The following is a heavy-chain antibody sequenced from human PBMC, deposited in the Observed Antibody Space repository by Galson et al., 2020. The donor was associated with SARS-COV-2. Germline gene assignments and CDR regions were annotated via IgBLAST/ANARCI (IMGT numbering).Heavy chain of an antibody. CDR2: VYYSGST. V-gene: IGHV4-39*07. Sequence: SETLSLTCTVSGGSISSSSYYCGWIRQPPGRGLDWIGSVYYSGSTYYNPSLRSRVTISVDTSKNQFSLKLNSVTAADTAVYYCARELSVGPRGGANWFDPWGQGTLVTVSS. D-gene: IGHD1-26*01. CDR3: ARELSVGPRGGANWFDP. J-gene: IGHJ5*02. CDR1: GGSISSSSYY.